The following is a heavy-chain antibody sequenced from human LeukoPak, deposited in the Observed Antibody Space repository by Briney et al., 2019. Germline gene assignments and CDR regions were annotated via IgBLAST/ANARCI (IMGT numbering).Heavy chain of an antibody. D-gene: IGHD6-13*01. V-gene: IGHV4-39*07. Sequence: SETLSLTCTVSGGSISFSTYYWGWIRQPPGKGLDWIGSIYYSGNTYYNPFLKSRVTISVDTSKNQFSLKLSSVTAADTAVYYCARVGQLAFDYWGQGALVTVSS. CDR3: ARVGQLAFDY. CDR2: IYYSGNT. CDR1: GGSISFSTYY. J-gene: IGHJ4*02.